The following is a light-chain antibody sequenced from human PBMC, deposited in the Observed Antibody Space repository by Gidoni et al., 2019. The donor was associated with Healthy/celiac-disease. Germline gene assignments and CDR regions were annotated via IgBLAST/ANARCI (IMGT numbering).Light chain of an antibody. Sequence: QSVLTQPPSASGTPGQRVTIPCSGSSSNIGSNTVNWYQQLPGTAPKLLIYSNNQRPSGVPDRFSGSKSGTSASLAISGLQSEDEADYYCAAWDDSLNGRVFGGGTKLT. V-gene: IGLV1-44*01. J-gene: IGLJ3*02. CDR1: SSNIGSNT. CDR3: AAWDDSLNGRV. CDR2: SNN.